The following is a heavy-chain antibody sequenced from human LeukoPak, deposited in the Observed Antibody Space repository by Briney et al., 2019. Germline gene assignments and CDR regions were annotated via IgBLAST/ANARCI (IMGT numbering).Heavy chain of an antibody. CDR1: GFTFSSFD. CDR2: IVTASDT. V-gene: IGHV3-13*01. CDR3: ARGPPRGKYYYMDV. Sequence: GGSLRLSCAASGFTFSSFDMHWLRQPTGQGLEGVSTIVTASDTYYPGSVEGRFTLSRDNAKNSLYLQMNSLTAGDTAVYYCARGPPRGKYYYMDVWGKGTTVTVSS. D-gene: IGHD1-1*01. J-gene: IGHJ6*03.